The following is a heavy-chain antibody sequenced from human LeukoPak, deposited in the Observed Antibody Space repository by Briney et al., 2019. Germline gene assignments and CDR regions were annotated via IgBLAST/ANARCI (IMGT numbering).Heavy chain of an antibody. J-gene: IGHJ4*02. CDR3: AKNLGMAVAGKHRDY. Sequence: GGSLRLSCAASGFTFSSSAMSWVRQAPGKGLEWVSAISGSGGSTYYADSVKGRFTISRDNSKNTLYLQMNSLRAEDTAVYYCAKNLGMAVAGKHRDYWGQGTLVTVSS. D-gene: IGHD6-19*01. V-gene: IGHV3-23*01. CDR2: ISGSGGST. CDR1: GFTFSSSA.